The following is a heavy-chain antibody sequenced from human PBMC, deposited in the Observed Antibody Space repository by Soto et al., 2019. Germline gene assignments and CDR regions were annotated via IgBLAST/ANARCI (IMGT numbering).Heavy chain of an antibody. CDR3: ARSSGEIFGIFIEGTNCFAP. D-gene: IGHD3-3*01. CDR1: RDTFTSYY. CDR2: INPRGGST. Sequence: ASVKVSCKAPRDTFTSYYINWVRQAPGQGLEWMGVINPRGGSTAYAQKFKGRVTLTRDTSASTVYMEVSSLTSEGTAIFFCARSSGEIFGIFIEGTNCFAPWGQGTLVTV. J-gene: IGHJ5*02. V-gene: IGHV1-46*01.